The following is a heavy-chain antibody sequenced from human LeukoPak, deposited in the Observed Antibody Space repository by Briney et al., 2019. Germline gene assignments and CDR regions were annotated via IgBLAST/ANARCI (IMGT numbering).Heavy chain of an antibody. CDR3: ARGGGHIAARLTYWFDP. J-gene: IGHJ5*02. CDR2: INHSGST. D-gene: IGHD6-6*01. Sequence: SETLSLTCAVCGGSFSGYYWSWIRQPPGKGLEWIGEINHSGSTNYNPSLKSRVTISVDTSKNQFSLKLSSVTAADTAVYYCARGGGHIAARLTYWFDPWGQGTLVTVSS. V-gene: IGHV4-34*01. CDR1: GGSFSGYY.